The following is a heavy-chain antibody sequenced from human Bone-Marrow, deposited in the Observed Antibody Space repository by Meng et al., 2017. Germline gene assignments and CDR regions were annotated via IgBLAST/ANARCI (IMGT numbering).Heavy chain of an antibody. J-gene: IGHJ4*02. V-gene: IGHV1-2*02. Sequence: ASVKVSCKASGYTFTGHYMHWVRQAPGQGLEWMGWINPNSGGTNYAQKFQGRVTMTRDTSISTAYMELSRLRSDDTAVYYCAVRPLVGPTAEVDYWGQGTLVTVSS. CDR1: GYTFTGHY. CDR2: INPNSGGT. CDR3: AVRPLVGPTAEVDY. D-gene: IGHD1-26*01.